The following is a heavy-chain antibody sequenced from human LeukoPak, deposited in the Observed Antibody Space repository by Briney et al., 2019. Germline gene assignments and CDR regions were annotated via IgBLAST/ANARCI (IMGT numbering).Heavy chain of an antibody. J-gene: IGHJ4*02. CDR3: ARAKYSSSSGGSRYFDY. D-gene: IGHD6-6*01. CDR2: IYSGGST. Sequence: GGSLRLSCAAPGFTVSSNYMSWVRQAPGKGLEWVSVIYSGGSTYYADSVKGRFTISRDNSKNTLYLQMNSLRAEDTAVYYCARAKYSSSSGGSRYFDYWGQGTLVTVSS. V-gene: IGHV3-66*01. CDR1: GFTVSSNY.